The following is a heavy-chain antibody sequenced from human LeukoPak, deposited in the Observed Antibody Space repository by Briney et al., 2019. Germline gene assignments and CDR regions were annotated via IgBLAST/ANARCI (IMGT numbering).Heavy chain of an antibody. CDR2: INPNSGGT. CDR1: GYTFTGYY. D-gene: IGHD2-15*01. Sequence: APVKVSCKASGYTFTGYYMHWVRQAPGQGLEWMGWINPNSGGTNYAQKFQGRVTMTRDTSISTAYMELSRLRSDDTAVYYCAREEGGGSCYDYWGQGTLVTVSS. CDR3: AREEGGGSCYDY. V-gene: IGHV1-2*02. J-gene: IGHJ4*02.